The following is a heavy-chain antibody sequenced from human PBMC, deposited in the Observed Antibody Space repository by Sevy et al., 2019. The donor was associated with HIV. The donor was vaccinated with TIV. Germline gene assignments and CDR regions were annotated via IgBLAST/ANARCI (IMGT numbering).Heavy chain of an antibody. CDR2: TYYRTKWNN. CDR3: ARDRVHSTGIRTFYYYGMDV. CDR1: GDSVSSNSAA. Sequence: SQTLSLTCAISGDSVSSNSAAWNWIRQSPSRGLEWLGRTYYRTKWNNDYAVSVHSRIVINPDTSQNHFSLQLKYETPEDTAVYYCARDRVHSTGIRTFYYYGMDVWGQGTTVTVSS. D-gene: IGHD6-19*01. J-gene: IGHJ6*02. V-gene: IGHV6-1*01.